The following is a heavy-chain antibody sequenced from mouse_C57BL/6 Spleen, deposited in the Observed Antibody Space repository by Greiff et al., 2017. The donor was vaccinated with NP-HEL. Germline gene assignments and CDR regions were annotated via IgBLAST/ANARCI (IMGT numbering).Heavy chain of an antibody. CDR3: ARGYAYYFDY. J-gene: IGHJ2*01. Sequence: EVQLQQSGPELVKPGASVKISCKASGYSFTGYYMNWVKQSPEKSLEWIGEINPSTGGTTYNQKFKAKATLTVDKSSSTAYMQLKSLTSEDSAVYYCARGYAYYFDYWGQGTTLTVSS. V-gene: IGHV1-42*01. CDR1: GYSFTGYY. D-gene: IGHD1-2*01. CDR2: INPSTGGT.